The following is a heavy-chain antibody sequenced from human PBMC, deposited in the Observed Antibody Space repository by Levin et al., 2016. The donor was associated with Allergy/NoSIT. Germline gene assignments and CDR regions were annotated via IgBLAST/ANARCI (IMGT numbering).Heavy chain of an antibody. D-gene: IGHD1-1*01. CDR2: ISSRSTSI. Sequence: GGSRLSCTASGFNFNSYEMNWVRQAPGKGLEWLSYISSRSTSIYYTESVKGRFTVSRDNAKNSLYLQMNGLRAEDTAVYYCARLTKSNYYYGMDVWGQGTTVTVSS. CDR1: GFNFNSYE. V-gene: IGHV3-48*03. J-gene: IGHJ6*02. CDR3: ARLTKSNYYYGMDV.